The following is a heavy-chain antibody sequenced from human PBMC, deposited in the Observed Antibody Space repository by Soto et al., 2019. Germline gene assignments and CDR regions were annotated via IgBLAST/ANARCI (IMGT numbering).Heavy chain of an antibody. CDR3: ARKSRSSGSCFDS. J-gene: IGHJ4*02. CDR2: SYYSGST. V-gene: IGHV4-59*08. Sequence: SETLSLTCSVYGGSISSYYWSWIRQPPGKGLEWIGYSYYSGSTNYNPSLKSRITISVDRSKNQFSLRLSSVTAADTAVYYCARKSRSSGSCFDSWGQGTLVTVSS. CDR1: GGSISSYY. D-gene: IGHD3-10*01.